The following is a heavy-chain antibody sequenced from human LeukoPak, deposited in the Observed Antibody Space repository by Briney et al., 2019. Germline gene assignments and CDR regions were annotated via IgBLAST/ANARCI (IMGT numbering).Heavy chain of an antibody. CDR3: ASSCSSTSCYGRDV. V-gene: IGHV3-20*01. CDR2: INWNGGST. Sequence: GGSLRLSCAASGFTFDDYGMSWVRQAQGKGLEWVSGINWNGGSTGYADSVKGRFTISRDNAKNSLYLQMNSLRAEDTALYHCASSCSSTSCYGRDVWGKGTTVTVSS. CDR1: GFTFDDYG. D-gene: IGHD2-2*01. J-gene: IGHJ6*04.